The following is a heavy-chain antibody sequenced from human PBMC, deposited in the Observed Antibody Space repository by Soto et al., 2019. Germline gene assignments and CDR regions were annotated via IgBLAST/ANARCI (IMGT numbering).Heavy chain of an antibody. CDR2: IIPIFGTA. Sequence: QVQLVQSGAEVQKPGSSVKVSCKASGGTFSSYAISWVRQAPGQGLEWMGGIIPIFGTANYAQKFQGRVTIAADESTSTAYMELSSLRSEDTAVYYCAIQVRGVIISYFDYWGQGTLVTVSS. CDR1: GGTFSSYA. J-gene: IGHJ4*02. CDR3: AIQVRGVIISYFDY. D-gene: IGHD3-10*01. V-gene: IGHV1-69*01.